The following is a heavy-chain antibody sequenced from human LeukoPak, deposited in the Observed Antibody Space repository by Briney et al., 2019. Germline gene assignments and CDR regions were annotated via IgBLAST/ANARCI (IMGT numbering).Heavy chain of an antibody. Sequence: GGSLRLSCAASGFTVSSNYMSWVSQAQGKGLEWVSVIYSGSSTYYADSVKGRFTISRDNSKNTLYLQMNSPRAEDTAVYYCARDWRVASYYHYGMDVWGQGTTVTVSS. CDR3: ARDWRVASYYHYGMDV. CDR1: GFTVSSNY. V-gene: IGHV3-53*01. J-gene: IGHJ6*02. D-gene: IGHD2-21*01. CDR2: IYSGSST.